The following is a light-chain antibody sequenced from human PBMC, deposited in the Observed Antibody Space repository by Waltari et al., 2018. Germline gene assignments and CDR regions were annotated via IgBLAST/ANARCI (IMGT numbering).Light chain of an antibody. J-gene: IGKJ4*01. CDR2: GAS. V-gene: IGKV1-6*01. CDR3: LQDETYPLT. CDR1: QDIGND. Sequence: AIQMTQYPSSLSASVGDRVTIVCRASQDIGNDLGWYQQKSGKAPKLLIYGASSLQSGVPSRFRGSGSGTEFTLTISSLQPEDFATYYCLQDETYPLTFGGGTKVDIK.